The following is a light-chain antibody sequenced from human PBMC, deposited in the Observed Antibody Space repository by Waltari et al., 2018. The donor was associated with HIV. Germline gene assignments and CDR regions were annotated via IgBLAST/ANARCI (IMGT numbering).Light chain of an antibody. CDR3: QQYYGSPRK. J-gene: IGKJ1*01. CDR2: WAS. V-gene: IGKV4-1*01. Sequence: DIVMTHSPDPLAVSLGERATVNCNSIHSILYHFNNRTCLAWEQQKPGQPPKVLIYWASTRASGVPDRCSGSGSAADFTLTNSDLQAEDVAVYDCQQYYGSPRKFGQGTRLEIK. CDR1: HSILYHFNNRTC.